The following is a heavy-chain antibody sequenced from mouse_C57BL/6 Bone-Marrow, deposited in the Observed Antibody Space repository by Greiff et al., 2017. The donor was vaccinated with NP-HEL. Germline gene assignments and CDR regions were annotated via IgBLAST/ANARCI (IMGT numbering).Heavy chain of an antibody. CDR3: ARETGTYYFDY. CDR2: ISDGGSYT. J-gene: IGHJ2*01. D-gene: IGHD4-1*01. Sequence: EVKLVESGGGLVKPGGSLKLSCAASGFTFSSYAMSWVRQTPEKRLEWVATISDGGSYTYYPDNVKGRFTISRDNAKNNLYLQMSHLKSEDTAMYYCARETGTYYFDYWGQGTTLTVSS. V-gene: IGHV5-4*01. CDR1: GFTFSSYA.